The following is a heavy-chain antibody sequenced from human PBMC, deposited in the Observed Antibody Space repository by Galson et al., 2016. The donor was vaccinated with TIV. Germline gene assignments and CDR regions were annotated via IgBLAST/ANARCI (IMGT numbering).Heavy chain of an antibody. D-gene: IGHD6-13*01. J-gene: IGHJ5*02. V-gene: IGHV5-10-1*01. CDR3: ARSAAAGSGGVDP. CDR1: GYSFTNYW. CDR2: IDSRDSYT. Sequence: QSGAEVKKPGESLRISCKTSGYSFTNYWITWVRQMPGKGLEWMGRIDSRDSYTNYSPTFEGHVTISTDKSISTAYLQWTSLKASDSAIYYCARSAAAGSGGVDPWGQGTLVTGSS.